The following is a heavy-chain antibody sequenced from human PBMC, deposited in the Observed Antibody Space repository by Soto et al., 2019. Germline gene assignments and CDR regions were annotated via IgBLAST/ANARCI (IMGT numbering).Heavy chain of an antibody. CDR3: ASIAARRGNFDY. Sequence: QVQLVQSGAEVKKPGASVKVSCKASGYTFTSYAMHWVRQAPGQRLEWMGWINAGNGNTKYSQKFQGRVTMTRDTSASTAYMELSSLRSEDTAVYYCASIAARRGNFDYWGQGTLVTVSS. CDR2: INAGNGNT. D-gene: IGHD6-6*01. CDR1: GYTFTSYA. V-gene: IGHV1-3*01. J-gene: IGHJ4*02.